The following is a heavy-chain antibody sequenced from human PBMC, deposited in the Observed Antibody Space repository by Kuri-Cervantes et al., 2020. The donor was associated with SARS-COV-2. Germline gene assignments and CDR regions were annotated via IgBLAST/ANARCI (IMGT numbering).Heavy chain of an antibody. CDR2: INHSGST. CDR1: GGSFSGYY. Sequence: GSLRLSCAVSGGSFSGYYWSWIREPPGKGLEWIGEINHSGSTNYNPSLKSRVTISVDTSKNQFSLKLSSVTAADTAVYYCARISVVVVPAAIHYYYGMDVWGQGPTVTVSS. V-gene: IGHV4-34*01. D-gene: IGHD2-2*01. J-gene: IGHJ6*02. CDR3: ARISVVVVPAAIHYYYGMDV.